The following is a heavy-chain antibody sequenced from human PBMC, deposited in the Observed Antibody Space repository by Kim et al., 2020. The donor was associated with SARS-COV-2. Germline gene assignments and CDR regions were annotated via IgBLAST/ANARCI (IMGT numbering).Heavy chain of an antibody. CDR3: ARQGYSSTWWFDP. CDR2: IYPGDSDT. V-gene: IGHV5-51*01. Sequence: GESLKISCKGSGYSFTTYWIGWVRQVPGKGLEWMGIIYPGDSDTRYNPSFQGQVTISADKSISTAYLQWSSLRASDTAMYYCARQGYSSTWWFDPWGQGTLVTVSS. J-gene: IGHJ5*02. D-gene: IGHD6-13*01. CDR1: GYSFTTYW.